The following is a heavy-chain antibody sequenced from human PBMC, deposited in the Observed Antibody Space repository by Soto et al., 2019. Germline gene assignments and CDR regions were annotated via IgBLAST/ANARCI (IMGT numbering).Heavy chain of an antibody. CDR1: GFTFSSYG. CDR3: AKSAASSDGMDV. Sequence: PGGSLRLSCAAAGFTFSSYGMHWVRQAPGEGLEWVAVISYDGSNKYYADSVKGRFTISRDNSKNTLYLQMDSLRAEDTAVYYCAKSAASSDGMDVWGEGTTVTVSS. CDR2: ISYDGSNK. V-gene: IGHV3-30*18. J-gene: IGHJ6*04. D-gene: IGHD6-13*01.